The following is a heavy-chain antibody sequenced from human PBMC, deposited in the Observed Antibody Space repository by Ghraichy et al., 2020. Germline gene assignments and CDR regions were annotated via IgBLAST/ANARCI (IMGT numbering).Heavy chain of an antibody. CDR3: ARDRYCSSTSCYTWWFDP. V-gene: IGHV1-18*01. D-gene: IGHD2-2*02. J-gene: IGHJ5*02. CDR2: ISAYNGNT. Sequence: ASVKVSCKASGYTFTSYGISWVRQAPGQGLEWMGWISAYNGNTNYAQKLQGRVTMTTDTSPSTAYMELRSLRSDYTAVYYCARDRYCSSTSCYTWWFDPWGQGTLVTVSS. CDR1: GYTFTSYG.